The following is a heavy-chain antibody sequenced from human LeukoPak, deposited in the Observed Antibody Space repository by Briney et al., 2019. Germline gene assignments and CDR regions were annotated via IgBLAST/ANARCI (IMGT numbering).Heavy chain of an antibody. J-gene: IGHJ3*02. Sequence: APVKVSCKASGYTFSNYGITWVRQVPGQGLECMGWISGYNGNTNYEQKFHDRVTMTINKSTTTAYMEFSRLASDDPGVYYCARQSVVLSRSPDDAFDIWRQGTRVIVSS. CDR1: GYTFSNYG. D-gene: IGHD2-21*01. CDR3: ARQSVVLSRSPDDAFDI. CDR2: ISGYNGNT. V-gene: IGHV1-18*04.